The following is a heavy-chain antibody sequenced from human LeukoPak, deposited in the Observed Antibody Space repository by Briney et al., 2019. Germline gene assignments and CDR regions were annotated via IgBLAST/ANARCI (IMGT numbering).Heavy chain of an antibody. CDR1: GYTFTGYY. J-gene: IGHJ4*02. CDR3: AREYGDYVFGFDY. V-gene: IGHV1-2*02. Sequence: ASVKVSCKASGYTFTGYYMHWVRQAPGQGLEWMGWINPNSGGTNYAQKFQSRVTMTRDTSISTAYMELSRLRSDDTAVYYCAREYGDYVFGFDYWGQGTLVTVSS. CDR2: INPNSGGT. D-gene: IGHD4-17*01.